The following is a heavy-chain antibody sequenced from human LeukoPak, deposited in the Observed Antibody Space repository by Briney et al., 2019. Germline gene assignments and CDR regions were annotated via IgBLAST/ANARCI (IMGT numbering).Heavy chain of an antibody. Sequence: GGSLRLSCAASGFTFSSYWMHWVRQAPGKGLLWVSRLNEDGSITNYADSVKGRFSISGDNAKNTLILQMNNLRAEDTAVYYCVRSFGGRTEYWGQGTLVTVSS. CDR2: LNEDGSIT. CDR1: GFTFSSYW. CDR3: VRSFGGRTEY. J-gene: IGHJ4*01. V-gene: IGHV3-74*01. D-gene: IGHD3-16*01.